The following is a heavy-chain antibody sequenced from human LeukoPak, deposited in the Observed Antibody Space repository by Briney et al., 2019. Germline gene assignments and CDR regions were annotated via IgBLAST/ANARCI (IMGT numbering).Heavy chain of an antibody. D-gene: IGHD6-13*01. CDR2: IYYSGST. J-gene: IGHJ4*02. Sequence: SETLSLTCTVSGGSISSGGYYWSWIRQHPGKGLEWIGYIYYSGSTYYNPSLKSRVIISVNTSKNQFSLKLSSVTAADTAVYYCARVGSSSLFDYWGQGTLVTVSS. CDR1: GGSISSGGYY. CDR3: ARVGSSSLFDY. V-gene: IGHV4-31*03.